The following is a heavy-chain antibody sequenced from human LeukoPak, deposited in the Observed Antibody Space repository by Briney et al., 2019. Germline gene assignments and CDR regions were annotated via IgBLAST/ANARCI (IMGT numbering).Heavy chain of an antibody. D-gene: IGHD4-23*01. CDR1: GGSISGAY. J-gene: IGHJ4*02. V-gene: IGHV4-4*07. Sequence: SETLSLTCTVSGGSISGAYWSWIRQPAGKGLEWIGRIFSSGNSSYNPSLKGRVTMSVDTSKNQFSLKLSSVTAADTAVYYCARDPNSALWGRGTLVTASS. CDR2: IFSSGNS. CDR3: ARDPNSAL.